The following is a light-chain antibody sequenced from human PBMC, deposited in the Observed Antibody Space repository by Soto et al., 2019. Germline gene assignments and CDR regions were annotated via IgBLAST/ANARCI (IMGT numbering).Light chain of an antibody. J-gene: IGKJ1*01. CDR1: QTISHW. CDR2: DAS. CDR3: QQYNTYWT. V-gene: IGKV1-5*01. Sequence: DIHLTQSPSTLSASVGDRVTITCRASQTISHWLAWYKQKPGKAPKLLIFDASSLENGVPSRFSGSGSGAEFTLTITGLQPDDFATYYCQQYNTYWTFGQGTKVDIK.